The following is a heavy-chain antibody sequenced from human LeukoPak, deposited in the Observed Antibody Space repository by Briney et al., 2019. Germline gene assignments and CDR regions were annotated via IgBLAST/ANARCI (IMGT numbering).Heavy chain of an antibody. CDR3: ARGYSSSWRDY. J-gene: IGHJ4*02. V-gene: IGHV4-34*01. D-gene: IGHD6-13*01. CDR2: INHSGST. CDR1: GGSFSGYY. Sequence: PSETLSLTCAVYGGSFSGYYWSWIRQPPGKGLEWIGEINHSGSTNYNPSLKSRVTISVDTSKNQFSLKLSSVTAADTAVYYCARGYSSSWRDYWGQGTLVTVSS.